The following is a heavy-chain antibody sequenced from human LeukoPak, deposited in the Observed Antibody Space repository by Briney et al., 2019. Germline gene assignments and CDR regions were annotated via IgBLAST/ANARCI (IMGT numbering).Heavy chain of an antibody. J-gene: IGHJ3*02. Sequence: PSETLSLTCAVYGGSFSGYYWTWIRQPPGKGLEWIGEINHSGSTNYNPSPKSRVTISVDTSKNQFSLKLSSVTAADTAVYYCARRASDIDAFDIWGQGTMVTVSS. CDR3: ARRASDIDAFDI. CDR1: GGSFSGYY. V-gene: IGHV4-34*01. CDR2: INHSGST.